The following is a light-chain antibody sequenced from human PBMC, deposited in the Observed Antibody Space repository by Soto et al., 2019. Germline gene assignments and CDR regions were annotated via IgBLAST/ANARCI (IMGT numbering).Light chain of an antibody. J-gene: IGKJ1*01. CDR3: QQSYDMRWT. V-gene: IGKV1-39*01. Sequence: DIQMTQSPSSLSASVGDRVTITCRASQSVSTYLNWYQQKPGEAPKLLIYVATVLQSGVPSRFCGGAGGTDSALTIINLRPEDIGSYSCQQSYDMRWTVGLVTKVDIK. CDR1: QSVSTY. CDR2: VAT.